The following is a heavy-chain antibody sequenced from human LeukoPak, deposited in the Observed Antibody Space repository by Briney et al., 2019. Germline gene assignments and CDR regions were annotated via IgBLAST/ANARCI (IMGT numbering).Heavy chain of an antibody. V-gene: IGHV1-8*01. CDR1: GYTFTSYD. CDR2: MNPNSGNT. D-gene: IGHD3-10*01. Sequence: ASVKVSCKASGYTFTSYDINWVRQATGQGLEWMGWMNPNSGNTGYAQKFQGRVTMTRNTSISTAYMELSSLRSEDTAVYYCARGRSPYYYGSGSPYFDYWGQGTLVTVSS. J-gene: IGHJ4*02. CDR3: ARGRSPYYYGSGSPYFDY.